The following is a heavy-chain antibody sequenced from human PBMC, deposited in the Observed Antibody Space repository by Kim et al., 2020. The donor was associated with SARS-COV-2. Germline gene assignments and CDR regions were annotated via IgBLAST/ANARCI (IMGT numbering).Heavy chain of an antibody. D-gene: IGHD3-22*01. J-gene: IGHJ6*02. V-gene: IGHV3-66*01. CDR3: ARDVGWLPHSMDV. Sequence: YYADSVKGRFTISIDNSRNTLYLQMNSLRAEDTAVYYCARDVGWLPHSMDVWGQGTTVTVSS.